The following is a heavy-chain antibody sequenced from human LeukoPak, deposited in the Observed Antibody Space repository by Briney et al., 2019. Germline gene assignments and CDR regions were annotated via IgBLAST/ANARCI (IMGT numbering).Heavy chain of an antibody. CDR3: ARVSVSSGYPYYFDY. D-gene: IGHD3-22*01. Sequence: PSETLSLTCTVSGGSISSGGYYWSWIRRHPGQGLEWIGYIYYSGSTYYNPSLKSRVTISVDTSKNQFSLKLSSVTAADTAVYYCARVSVSSGYPYYFDYWGQGTLVTVSS. CDR1: GGSISSGGYY. J-gene: IGHJ4*02. CDR2: IYYSGST. V-gene: IGHV4-31*03.